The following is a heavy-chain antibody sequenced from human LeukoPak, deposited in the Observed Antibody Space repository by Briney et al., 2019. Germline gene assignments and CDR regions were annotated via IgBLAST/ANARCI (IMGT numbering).Heavy chain of an antibody. D-gene: IGHD3-22*01. Sequence: SGPTLVNPTQTLTLTCTFSGFLLSTSGMCVSWIRQPPGKALEWLTRIDWDDDKYYSTSLRTRLTISKDTSKNQVVLTMTNMDPVDTATYYCARINYDRSKGFDYWGQGTLVTVSS. CDR2: IDWDDDK. J-gene: IGHJ4*02. V-gene: IGHV2-70*11. CDR1: GFLLSTSGMC. CDR3: ARINYDRSKGFDY.